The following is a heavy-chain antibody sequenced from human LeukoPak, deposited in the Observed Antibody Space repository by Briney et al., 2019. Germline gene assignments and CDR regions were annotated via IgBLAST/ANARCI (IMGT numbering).Heavy chain of an antibody. V-gene: IGHV3-21*01. Sequence: PGGSLRLSCAASGFTFSSYSMNWVRQAPGKGLEWVSSISSSSSYIYYADSVQGRFTISRDNAKNSLYLQMNSLRAEDTAVYYCASFTIFGVAYLQWGQGTLVTVSS. CDR3: ASFTIFGVAYLQ. CDR2: ISSSSSYI. J-gene: IGHJ4*02. CDR1: GFTFSSYS. D-gene: IGHD3-3*01.